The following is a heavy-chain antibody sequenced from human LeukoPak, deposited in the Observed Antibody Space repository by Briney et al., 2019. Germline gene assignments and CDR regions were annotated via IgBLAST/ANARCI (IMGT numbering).Heavy chain of an antibody. J-gene: IGHJ4*02. Sequence: SSETLSLTCTVSGGSISSYYWSWIRQPPGKGLEWIGYIYYSGSTNYNPSLKSRVTISVDTSKNQFSLKLSSVTAADTAVYYCARLGGFGELWNLDYWGQGTLVTVSS. CDR3: ARLGGFGELWNLDY. CDR1: GGSISSYY. D-gene: IGHD3-10*01. V-gene: IGHV4-59*08. CDR2: IYYSGST.